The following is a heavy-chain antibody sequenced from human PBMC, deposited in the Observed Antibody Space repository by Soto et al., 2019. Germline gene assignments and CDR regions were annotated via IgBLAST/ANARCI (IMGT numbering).Heavy chain of an antibody. Sequence: QVQLVESGGGVVQPGRSLRLSCAASGFTFITYAMHWVRQAPGKGLEWVAIISYDGSYTYYAGSVKGRFTISRDNSKNTLFPQMNSLRDEDTAVYYCAKSQRNYADYFYGLDVWGQGTTVTVSS. D-gene: IGHD1-7*01. V-gene: IGHV3-30-3*02. CDR3: AKSQRNYADYFYGLDV. CDR2: ISYDGSYT. CDR1: GFTFITYA. J-gene: IGHJ6*02.